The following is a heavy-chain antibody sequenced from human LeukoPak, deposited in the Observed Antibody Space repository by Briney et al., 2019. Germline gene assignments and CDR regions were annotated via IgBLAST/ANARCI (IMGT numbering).Heavy chain of an antibody. CDR3: AGQYYYDSSGYSDY. CDR2: IYYSGST. D-gene: IGHD3-22*01. Sequence: PSETLSLTCTVSGYSISSGYYWGWIRQPPGKGLEWIGYIYYSGSTNYNPSLKSRVTISVDTSKNQFSLKLSSVTAADTAVYYCAGQYYYDSSGYSDYWGQGTLVTVSS. CDR1: GYSISSGYY. V-gene: IGHV4-61*01. J-gene: IGHJ4*02.